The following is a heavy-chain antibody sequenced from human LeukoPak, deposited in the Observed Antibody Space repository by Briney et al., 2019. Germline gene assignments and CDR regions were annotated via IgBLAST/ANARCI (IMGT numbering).Heavy chain of an antibody. CDR3: ARAPPDYYDSSGYYLLTGYYYYYYGMDV. CDR2: ISAYNGNT. J-gene: IGHJ6*02. Sequence: ASVKVSCKASGYTFTSYGISWVRQAPGQGLEWMGWISAYNGNTNYAQKLQGRVTMTTDTSTSTAYMELRSLRSDGTAVYYCARAPPDYYDSSGYYLLTGYYYYYYGMDVWGQGTTVTVSS. CDR1: GYTFTSYG. V-gene: IGHV1-18*01. D-gene: IGHD3-22*01.